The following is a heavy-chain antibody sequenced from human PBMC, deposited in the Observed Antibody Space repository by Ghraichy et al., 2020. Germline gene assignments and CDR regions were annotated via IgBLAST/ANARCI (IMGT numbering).Heavy chain of an antibody. Sequence: GGSLRLSCAASGFTFRSYEMNWVRQAPGKGLEWVSYISSSGSSIHYADSVKGRFTISRDNAKNSLYLQMNSLRAEDTAVYYCARADYYYYGMDVWGQGTTVTVSS. CDR2: ISSSGSSI. J-gene: IGHJ6*02. CDR3: ARADYYYYGMDV. V-gene: IGHV3-48*03. CDR1: GFTFRSYE.